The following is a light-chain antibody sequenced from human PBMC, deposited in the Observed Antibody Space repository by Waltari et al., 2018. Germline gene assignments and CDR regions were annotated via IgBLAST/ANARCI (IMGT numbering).Light chain of an antibody. CDR1: AGAVTSGNY. CDR2: STT. V-gene: IGLV7-43*01. CDR3: LLYDGSDQV. Sequence: QTVVTQEPSLTVSPGGAVTLTRASSAGAVTSGNYPNWIQQKPGQVPRSLVHSTTNSHSRSPARLSGSLRGGKAALTLSGVQPEDEAEYYCLLYDGSDQVFGGGTKLTVL. J-gene: IGLJ3*02.